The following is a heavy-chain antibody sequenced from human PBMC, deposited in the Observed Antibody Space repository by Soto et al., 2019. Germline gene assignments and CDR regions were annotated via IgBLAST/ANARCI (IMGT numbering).Heavy chain of an antibody. Sequence: SETLPLTCTVSVGSISSYYWSWIRQPAGKGLELIARIYTSGSNNYNPSLKSRVTMSVDTSKNQFSLKLSSVTAADTAVYYCARDHCSSTSCYTRGSYYYYGMDVWGQGTTVTVSS. J-gene: IGHJ6*01. CDR1: VGSISSYY. CDR3: ARDHCSSTSCYTRGSYYYYGMDV. D-gene: IGHD2-2*02. V-gene: IGHV4-4*07. CDR2: IYTSGSN.